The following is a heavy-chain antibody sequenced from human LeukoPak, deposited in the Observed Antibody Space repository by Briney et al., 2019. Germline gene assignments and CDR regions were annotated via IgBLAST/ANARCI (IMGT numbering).Heavy chain of an antibody. D-gene: IGHD3-22*01. V-gene: IGHV3-23*01. CDR3: AKVSSSGYYYYYYGMDV. CDR1: GFTFSSYA. CDR2: ISGSGGST. J-gene: IGHJ6*02. Sequence: GGSLRLSGAASGFTFSSYAMSWVRQAPGKGLEWVSAISGSGGSTYYADSVKGRFTISRDNSKNTLYLQMNSLRAEDTAVYYCAKVSSSGYYYYYYGMDVWGQGTTVTVSS.